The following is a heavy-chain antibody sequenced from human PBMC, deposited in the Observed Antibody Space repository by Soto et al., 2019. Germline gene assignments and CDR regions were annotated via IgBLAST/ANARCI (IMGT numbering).Heavy chain of an antibody. J-gene: IGHJ6*02. Sequence: QVQLVESGGGVVQPGRSLRLSCAASGFTFSSYGMHWVRQAPGKGLEWVAVISYDGSNKYYADSVKGRFTISRDNSKNTLYLQMNSLRAEDTAVYYCAKEEGYCSSTSCYFYGMDVWGQGTTVTVSS. CDR1: GFTFSSYG. V-gene: IGHV3-30*18. CDR2: ISYDGSNK. D-gene: IGHD2-2*01. CDR3: AKEEGYCSSTSCYFYGMDV.